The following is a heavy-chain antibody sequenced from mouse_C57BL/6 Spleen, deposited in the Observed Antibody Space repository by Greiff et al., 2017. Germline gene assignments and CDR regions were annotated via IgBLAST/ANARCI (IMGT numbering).Heavy chain of an antibody. V-gene: IGHV1-81*01. CDR2: IYPRSGNT. D-gene: IGHD1-1*01. J-gene: IGHJ2*01. CDR1: GYTFTSYG. CDR3: ARYGTTVVATFDY. Sequence: QVKLQQSGAELARPGASVKPSCKASGYTFTSYGISWVKQRTGQGLEWIGEIYPRSGNTYYNEKFKGKATLTADKSSSTAYMELRSLTSEDSAVYFCARYGTTVVATFDYWGQGTTLTVSA.